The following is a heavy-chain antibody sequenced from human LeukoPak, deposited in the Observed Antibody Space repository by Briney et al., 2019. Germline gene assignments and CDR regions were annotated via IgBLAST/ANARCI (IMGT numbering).Heavy chain of an antibody. J-gene: IGHJ4*02. D-gene: IGHD3/OR15-3a*01. CDR3: ARGGLANYFDY. CDR2: INHSGTT. CDR1: GGSISSSNYY. Sequence: SETLSLTCTVSGGSISSSNYYWGWIRQPPGKGLEWIGEINHSGTTNYNPSLKSRVTISVDTSKNQFSLKLTSVTAADTAVYYCARGGLANYFDYWGQGTLVPVSS. V-gene: IGHV4-39*07.